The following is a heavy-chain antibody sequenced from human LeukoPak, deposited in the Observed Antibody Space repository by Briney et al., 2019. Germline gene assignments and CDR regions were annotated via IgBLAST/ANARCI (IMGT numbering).Heavy chain of an antibody. V-gene: IGHV4-34*01. J-gene: IGHJ5*02. CDR3: ARHDFWSGKYWFDP. D-gene: IGHD3-3*01. Sequence: SETLSLXCAVYGGSFSGYYWSWIRQPPGKGLEWIGEINHSGSTNYNPSLKSRVTISVDTSKNQYSLKLSSVTAADTAVYYCARHDFWSGKYWFDPWGQGTLVTVSS. CDR2: INHSGST. CDR1: GGSFSGYY.